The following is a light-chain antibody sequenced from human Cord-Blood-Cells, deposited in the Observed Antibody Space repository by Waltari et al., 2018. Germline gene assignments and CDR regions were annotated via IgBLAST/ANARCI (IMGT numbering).Light chain of an antibody. CDR3: CSYAGSYTYV. V-gene: IGLV2-11*01. Sequence: QSALTQPRSVSGSPGQSVTISCTGTSSDVGGYNYVSWYQQHQGKAPKLRIYDVSKRPTGVPDRCAGCKSGRTASQTISGLQAEDEADYYCCSYAGSYTYVFGTGTKVTVL. CDR2: DVS. CDR1: SSDVGGYNY. J-gene: IGLJ1*01.